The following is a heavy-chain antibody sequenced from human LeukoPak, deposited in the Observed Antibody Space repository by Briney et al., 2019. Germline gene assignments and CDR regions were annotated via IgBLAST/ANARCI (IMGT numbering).Heavy chain of an antibody. D-gene: IGHD1-26*01. J-gene: IGHJ4*02. CDR1: GFTFSTYF. V-gene: IGHV3-64D*06. Sequence: GGSLRLSCSASGFTFSTYFMHWVRQAPGKGLEYVSAITSNGGTTYHADSVKGRFTISRDNSKNTLYFQMSSLRAEDTAVYYCVKVSATVGATYFDYWGQGTLVTVSS. CDR3: VKVSATVGATYFDY. CDR2: ITSNGGTT.